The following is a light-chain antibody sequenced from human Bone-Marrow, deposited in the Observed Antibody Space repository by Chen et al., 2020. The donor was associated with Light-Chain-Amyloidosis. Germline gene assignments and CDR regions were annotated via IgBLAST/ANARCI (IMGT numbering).Light chain of an antibody. CDR3: QQYGTSPLT. Sequence: EIVLTQSPGTLSLSPGELANISCRASQTISSNYVTWYQKKFVQAPRLLISGSYSRATGIPGKFTGSGSGTDFTLTINRLEPEDFAMYYCQQYGTSPLTFGGGTKVEIK. V-gene: IGKV3-20*01. J-gene: IGKJ4*01. CDR2: GSY. CDR1: QTISSNY.